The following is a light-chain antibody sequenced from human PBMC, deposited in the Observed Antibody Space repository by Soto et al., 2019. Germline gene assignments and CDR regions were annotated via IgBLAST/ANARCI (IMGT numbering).Light chain of an antibody. J-gene: IGKJ1*01. CDR3: QQYNDWPLT. V-gene: IGKV3-15*01. CDR2: GAF. Sequence: IQLTPSPLTQSGSPWERGTLSCSASQSVSSNLAWYQQKPGQAPSLLIYGAFTRATGIPARFSGTGSGTEFTLTISSLQSEDFTLYYCQQYNDWPLTFGQGTKVDIK. CDR1: QSVSSN.